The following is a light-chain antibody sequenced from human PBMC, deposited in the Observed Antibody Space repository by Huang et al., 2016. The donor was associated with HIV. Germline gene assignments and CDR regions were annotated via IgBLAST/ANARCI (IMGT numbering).Light chain of an antibody. CDR3: QQRYNLPRT. Sequence: IVLTQSPATLSLSPGETATLSCGTSQSIINSLAWYQQKPGQAPRLLIYDSTNRATGVPARFSGSGSGTGFALTSSSLEPEDSAVYYCQQRYNLPRTFGQGTKLEI. CDR2: DST. V-gene: IGKV3-11*01. J-gene: IGKJ2*01. CDR1: QSIINS.